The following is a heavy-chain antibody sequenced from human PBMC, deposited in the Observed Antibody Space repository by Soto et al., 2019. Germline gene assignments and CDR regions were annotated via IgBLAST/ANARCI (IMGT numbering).Heavy chain of an antibody. CDR3: ARDSSLGYYYYGMDV. CDR2: INPNSGGT. CDR1: GYTFTDYY. D-gene: IGHD3-10*01. V-gene: IGHV1-2*04. Sequence: QVQLVQSGAEVKKPGASVKVSCKTSGYTFTDYYMHWVRQAPGQGLEWVVWINPNSGGTDYAQKFQGWVTMTRDTSISTVYMELSRLSSDDTAVYYCARDSSLGYYYYGMDVWGQGTTVTVSS. J-gene: IGHJ6*02.